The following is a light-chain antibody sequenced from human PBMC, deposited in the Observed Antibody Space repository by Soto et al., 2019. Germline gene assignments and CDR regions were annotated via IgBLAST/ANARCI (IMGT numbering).Light chain of an antibody. CDR2: EVS. CDR3: ASYAVSSVV. V-gene: IGLV2-8*01. CDR1: SSDIGGYNY. J-gene: IGLJ2*01. Sequence: QSALTQPSSASGSPGQSVTISCTGTSSDIGGYNYISWYQQHPGKAPKLMIYEVSKRPSGVPDRFSASKSGNTASLTVSGLQAEDEADYYCASYAVSSVVFGGGTKLTVL.